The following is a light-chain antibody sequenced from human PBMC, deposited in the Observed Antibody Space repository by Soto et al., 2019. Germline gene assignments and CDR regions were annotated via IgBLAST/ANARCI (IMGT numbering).Light chain of an antibody. J-gene: IGLJ3*02. Sequence: QSALTQPASVSGSPGQSITLSCTGTSSDVGDYNFVSWYQHHPGKAPKLIIYGVINRPSGVSNRFSGSKSGNTASLTISGLQAEDVADYYCSSYTSSTTRLMFGGGTKLTVL. CDR3: SSYTSSTTRLM. V-gene: IGLV2-14*03. CDR1: SSDVGDYNF. CDR2: GVI.